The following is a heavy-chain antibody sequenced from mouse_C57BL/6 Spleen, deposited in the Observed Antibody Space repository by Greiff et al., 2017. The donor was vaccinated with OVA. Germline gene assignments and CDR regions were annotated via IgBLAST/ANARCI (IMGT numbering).Heavy chain of an antibody. J-gene: IGHJ3*01. Sequence: QVQLQQPGAELVKPGASVKVSCKASGYTFTSYWMHWVKQRPGQGLEWIGRIHPSDSDTNYNQKFKGKATLTVDQSSSTAYMQLSSLTSEASAVYYCAKEDITTGGEAYWGQGTLVTVSA. V-gene: IGHV1-74*01. D-gene: IGHD1-2*01. CDR2: IHPSDSDT. CDR1: GYTFTSYW. CDR3: AKEDITTGGEAY.